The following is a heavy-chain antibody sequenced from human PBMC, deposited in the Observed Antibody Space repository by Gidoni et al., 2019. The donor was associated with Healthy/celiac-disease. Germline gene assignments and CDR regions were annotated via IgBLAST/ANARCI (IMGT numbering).Heavy chain of an antibody. V-gene: IGHV3-23*01. CDR2: ISGSGGST. Sequence: EVQLLESGGGLVQPGGSLRLSCAASGFTFRSYAMSWVRQAPGKGLEGVSAISGSGGSTYYADSVKGRFTISRDNSKNTLYLQMNSLRAEDTAVYYCATPYYYDSSGPYCFDYWGQGTLVTVSS. J-gene: IGHJ4*02. D-gene: IGHD3-22*01. CDR3: ATPYYYDSSGPYCFDY. CDR1: GFTFRSYA.